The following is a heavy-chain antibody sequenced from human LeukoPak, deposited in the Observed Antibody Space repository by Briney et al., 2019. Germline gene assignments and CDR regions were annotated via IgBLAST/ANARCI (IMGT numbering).Heavy chain of an antibody. CDR2: ISGSGGST. Sequence: GGSLRLSCAASGFTFSSYAMSWVRQAPGKGLEWVSAISGSGGSTYYADSVKGRFTISRDNSKNTLYLQMDSLRAEDTAVYYCAKDLKQQLVRAFDYWGQGTLVTVSS. CDR3: AKDLKQQLVRAFDY. V-gene: IGHV3-23*01. D-gene: IGHD6-13*01. CDR1: GFTFSSYA. J-gene: IGHJ4*02.